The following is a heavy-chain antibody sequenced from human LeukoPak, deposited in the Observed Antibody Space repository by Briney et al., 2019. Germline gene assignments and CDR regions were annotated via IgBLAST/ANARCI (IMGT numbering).Heavy chain of an antibody. V-gene: IGHV3-21*01. J-gene: IGHJ5*02. Sequence: GGSLRLSCSTSGFTFSDYSMTWVRQAPGKGLEWVSSITSTSSHINYADSVRGRFTISRDNAKNALFLQMTSLTDEDTALYYCARARLGYYDEYFDPWGQGTQVTVSS. CDR3: ARARLGYYDEYFDP. D-gene: IGHD3-16*01. CDR1: GFTFSDYS. CDR2: ITSTSSHI.